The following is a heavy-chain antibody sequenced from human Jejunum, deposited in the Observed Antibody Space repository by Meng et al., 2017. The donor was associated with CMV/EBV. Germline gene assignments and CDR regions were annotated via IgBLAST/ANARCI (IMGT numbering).Heavy chain of an antibody. CDR1: GYPFTDYF. Sequence: SFKASGYPFTDYFMWMRQAPGQGLECVGWINFNSGATNYAQKFQGRVTMTRDMSVSTVYMEMSSLRPDDTAVYYCVAYSGSSFRFDPWGQGTLVTVSS. V-gene: IGHV1-2*02. J-gene: IGHJ5*02. CDR3: VAYSGSSFRFDP. D-gene: IGHD5-12*01. CDR2: INFNSGAT.